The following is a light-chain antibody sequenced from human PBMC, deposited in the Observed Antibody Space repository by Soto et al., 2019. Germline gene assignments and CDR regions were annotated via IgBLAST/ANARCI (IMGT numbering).Light chain of an antibody. V-gene: IGKV3-15*01. CDR1: QIVSSH. CDR2: GAS. Sequence: EIVMTQSPVTLSVSPGDRATLSCRARQIVSSHLAWYQQKPGQAPRLLIYGASTRATGIPARFSGSGSGTEFTLTISILQSEDFAVYYCQQYNKWPLTFGGGTKVEIK. J-gene: IGKJ4*01. CDR3: QQYNKWPLT.